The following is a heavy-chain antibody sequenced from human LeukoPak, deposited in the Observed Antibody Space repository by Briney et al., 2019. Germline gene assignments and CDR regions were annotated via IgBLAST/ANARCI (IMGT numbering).Heavy chain of an antibody. CDR2: MNPNGGNT. CDR3: ALTDYDFWSGYINHRFWFDP. J-gene: IGHJ5*02. D-gene: IGHD3-3*01. CDR1: GYTFTSYD. Sequence: ASVKVSCKASGYTFTSYDINWVRQATGQGLEWMGWMNPNGGNTGYAQKFQGRVTITRNTSISTAYMELSSLRSEDTAVYYCALTDYDFWSGYINHRFWFDPWGQGTLVTVSS. V-gene: IGHV1-8*03.